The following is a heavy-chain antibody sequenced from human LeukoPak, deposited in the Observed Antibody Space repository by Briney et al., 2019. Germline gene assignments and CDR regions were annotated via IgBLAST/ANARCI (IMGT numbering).Heavy chain of an antibody. Sequence: SQTLSLTCTVSGGSISSYYWSWIRQPPGKGLEWIGYIYYSGSTNYNPSLKSRVTISVDTSKNQFSLKLSSVTAADTAVYYCASLRGTTVVFDYWGQGTLVTVSS. V-gene: IGHV4-59*01. CDR3: ASLRGTTVVFDY. CDR2: IYYSGST. D-gene: IGHD4-23*01. CDR1: GGSISSYY. J-gene: IGHJ4*02.